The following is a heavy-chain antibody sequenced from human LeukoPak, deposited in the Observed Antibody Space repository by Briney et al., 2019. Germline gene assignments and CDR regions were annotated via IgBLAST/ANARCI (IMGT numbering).Heavy chain of an antibody. CDR2: IKQDGSEK. CDR1: GFTLSRYW. J-gene: IGHJ4*02. CDR3: ASSYYGSGI. Sequence: GGSLRLSCAVSGFTLSRYWMSWVRQAPGKGPEWVANIKQDGSEKNYVDAVKGRFTISRDNTKNLVDLQMNSLRVEDTAMYYCASSYYGSGIWGQGTLVTVSS. V-gene: IGHV3-7*01. D-gene: IGHD3-10*01.